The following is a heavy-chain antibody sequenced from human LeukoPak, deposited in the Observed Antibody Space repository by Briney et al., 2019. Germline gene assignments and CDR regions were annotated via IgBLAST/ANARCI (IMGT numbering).Heavy chain of an antibody. CDR2: INPNSGGT. J-gene: IGHJ4*02. CDR1: GYTFTGYY. V-gene: IGHV1-2*02. Sequence: ASVKVSCKASGYTFTGYYMHWVRQAPGQGLEWMGWINPNSGGTNYAQKFQGRVTMTRDTSISTAYMELSRLGSDDTAVYYCARDLYDSSGYYYVNYWGQGTLVTVST. CDR3: ARDLYDSSGYYYVNY. D-gene: IGHD3-22*01.